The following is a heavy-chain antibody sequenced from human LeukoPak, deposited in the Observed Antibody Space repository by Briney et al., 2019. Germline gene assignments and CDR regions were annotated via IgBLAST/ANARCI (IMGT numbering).Heavy chain of an antibody. D-gene: IGHD4-23*01. Sequence: PGGSLRLSCAASGFTFSSYAMHWVRQAPGKGLEWVAVISYDGSNKYYADSVKGRFTISRDNSKNTLYLQMNSLRAEDTAVYYCARDREPYGGNSEVPVNDAFDIWGQGTMVTVSS. CDR2: ISYDGSNK. J-gene: IGHJ3*02. V-gene: IGHV3-30-3*01. CDR3: ARDREPYGGNSEVPVNDAFDI. CDR1: GFTFSSYA.